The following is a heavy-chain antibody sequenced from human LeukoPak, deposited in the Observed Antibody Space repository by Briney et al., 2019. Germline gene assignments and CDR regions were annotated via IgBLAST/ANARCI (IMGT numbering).Heavy chain of an antibody. CDR2: IKQDGGEN. CDR3: ARDIWFGESTFDY. CDR1: GFTFSNYW. D-gene: IGHD3-10*01. V-gene: IGHV3-7*01. J-gene: IGHJ4*02. Sequence: TGGSLRLSCVASGFTFSNYWMTWVRQAPGKGLEWVANIKQDGGENYYADSVKDRFTVSRDNARNSLYLQMNFVRVEDTAVDYCARDIWFGESTFDYWGQGALVTVSS.